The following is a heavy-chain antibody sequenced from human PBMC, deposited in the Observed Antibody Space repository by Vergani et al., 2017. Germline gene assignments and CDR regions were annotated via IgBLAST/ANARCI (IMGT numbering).Heavy chain of an antibody. Sequence: QVQLQQWGAGLLKPSETLSLTCAVYGGSFSGYYWSWIRQPPGKGLEWIGEINHSGSTNCNPSLKSRVTISVDTSKNQFSLKLSSVTAADTAVYYCARGEAVAGNHAQYWGQGTLVTVSS. CDR2: INHSGST. CDR1: GGSFSGYY. D-gene: IGHD6-19*01. J-gene: IGHJ4*02. V-gene: IGHV4-34*01. CDR3: ARGEAVAGNHAQY.